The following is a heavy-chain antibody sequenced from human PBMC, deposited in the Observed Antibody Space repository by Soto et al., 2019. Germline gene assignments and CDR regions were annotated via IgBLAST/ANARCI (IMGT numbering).Heavy chain of an antibody. CDR2: INPSGGST. Sequence: QVQLVQSGAEVKKPGASVKVSCKASGYTFTSYYMHWVRQAPGQGLEWMGIINPSGGSTSYAQKFQGRVTMTRDTSTSTVYMELSSLRSEDTAVYYCARFSVPGYSSGWSFDYWGQGTLVTVSS. J-gene: IGHJ4*02. V-gene: IGHV1-46*01. CDR3: ARFSVPGYSSGWSFDY. D-gene: IGHD6-19*01. CDR1: GYTFTSYY.